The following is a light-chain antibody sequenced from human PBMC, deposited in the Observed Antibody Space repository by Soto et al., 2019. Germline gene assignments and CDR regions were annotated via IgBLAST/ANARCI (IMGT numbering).Light chain of an antibody. Sequence: DIQMTQSPSTLSASVGDRVTITCRASQSISSWLAWYQQKPGKAPKLLIYDASSLESGVPSRFSGSGSGTEFTLTISSLQPDDFATYYCQQYNSFMWTFGEGTKV. CDR3: QQYNSFMWT. J-gene: IGKJ1*01. V-gene: IGKV1-5*01. CDR2: DAS. CDR1: QSISSW.